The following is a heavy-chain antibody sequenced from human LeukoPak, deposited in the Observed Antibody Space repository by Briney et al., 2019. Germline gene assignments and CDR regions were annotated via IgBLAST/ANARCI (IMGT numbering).Heavy chain of an antibody. Sequence: ASVRVSCKASGYTFTSYGISWVRQAPGQGLERMGWISAYNGNTNYAQKLQGRVTMTTDTSTSTAYMELRSLRSDDTAVYYCAGTLYYYDSSGPACDIWGQGTMVTVSS. CDR1: GYTFTSYG. CDR2: ISAYNGNT. V-gene: IGHV1-18*01. J-gene: IGHJ3*02. CDR3: AGTLYYYDSSGPACDI. D-gene: IGHD3-22*01.